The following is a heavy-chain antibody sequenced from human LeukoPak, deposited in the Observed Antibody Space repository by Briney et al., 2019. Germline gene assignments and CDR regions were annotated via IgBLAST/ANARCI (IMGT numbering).Heavy chain of an antibody. J-gene: IGHJ4*02. CDR1: GFTFRNFW. CDR2: IHPEGNEK. Sequence: GGSLRLSCAASGFTFRNFWMSWVRQAPGRGLEWVANIHPEGNEKYHVESVKGRFTISRDNAKNSLFLQMNGMRVEDTAVYYCARGDDFSGDHWGQGTLVTVSS. V-gene: IGHV3-7*04. D-gene: IGHD1-1*01. CDR3: ARGDDFSGDH.